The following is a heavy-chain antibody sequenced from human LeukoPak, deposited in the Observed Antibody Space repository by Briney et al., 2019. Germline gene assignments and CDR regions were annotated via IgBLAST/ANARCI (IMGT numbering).Heavy chain of an antibody. Sequence: PGGSLRLSCAASGFTFSNYAMAWVRQAPGKEPEWVSVITGGGGDTYHIDSVKGRFTISRDSSKNTLYLQMNSLRAEDTAVYFCAKGTLGHCNGASCYPLDYWGQGTLVTVSS. D-gene: IGHD2-15*01. V-gene: IGHV3-23*01. CDR1: GFTFSNYA. CDR3: AKGTLGHCNGASCYPLDY. CDR2: ITGGGGDT. J-gene: IGHJ4*02.